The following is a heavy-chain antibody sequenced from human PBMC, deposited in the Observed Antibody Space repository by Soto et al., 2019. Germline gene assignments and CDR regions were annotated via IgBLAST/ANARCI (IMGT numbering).Heavy chain of an antibody. Sequence: PGGSLRLSCEASGFSFSDHGMSWVRQAPGKGLEWVSVTSGSGGTTYYVDSVKGRFTISRDNSKNTVFLQMDSLRAEDTAVYFCARIGIVAGIPQNFDLWGRGTLVTVSS. CDR3: ARIGIVAGIPQNFDL. J-gene: IGHJ2*01. CDR2: TSGSGGTT. V-gene: IGHV3-23*01. D-gene: IGHD2-15*01. CDR1: GFSFSDHG.